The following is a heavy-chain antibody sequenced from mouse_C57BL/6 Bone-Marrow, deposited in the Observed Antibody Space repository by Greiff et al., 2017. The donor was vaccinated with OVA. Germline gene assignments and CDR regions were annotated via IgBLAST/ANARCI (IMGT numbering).Heavy chain of an antibody. D-gene: IGHD1-1*01. V-gene: IGHV5-9-1*02. J-gene: IGHJ1*03. CDR2: ISSGGDYI. CDR1: GFTFSSYA. CDR3: TREGNYYGSRDFDV. Sequence: DVKLVESGEGLVKPGGSLKLSCAASGFTFSSYAMSWVRQTPEKRLEWVAYISSGGDYIYYADTVKGRFTISRDNARNTLYLQMSSLKSEDTAMYYCTREGNYYGSRDFDVWGTGTTVTVSS.